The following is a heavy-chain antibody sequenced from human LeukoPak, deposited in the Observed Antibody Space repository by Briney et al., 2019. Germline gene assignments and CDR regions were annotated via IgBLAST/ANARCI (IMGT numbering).Heavy chain of an antibody. V-gene: IGHV5-51*01. CDR2: VHPADSDT. D-gene: IGHD6-13*01. J-gene: IGHJ1*01. CDR1: GYSFTSYW. Sequence: PGESLKISCKGSGYSFTSYWIAWVRQMPGKGLEWMGIVHPADSDTRYSPSFQGEVTISVDKSISTAYLQWRSLQASDTAMYYCATVPRIPAVGNTEDFQYWGQGTLVTV. CDR3: ATVPRIPAVGNTEDFQY.